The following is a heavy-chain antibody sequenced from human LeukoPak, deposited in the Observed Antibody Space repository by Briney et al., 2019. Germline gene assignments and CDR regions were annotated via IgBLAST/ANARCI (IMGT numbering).Heavy chain of an antibody. CDR1: GFVFSDYY. CDR3: AKASPVLRFLEWLSFDY. J-gene: IGHJ4*02. CDR2: ISHTGSVN. V-gene: IGHV3-11*01. Sequence: PGGSLRLSCAASGFVFSDYYMSWIRQAPGRGLEWVSIISHTGSVNYYADSVKGRFTISRDNAQNSLYLQMSSLRAEDTAVYYCAKASPVLRFLEWLSFDYWGQGTLVTVSS. D-gene: IGHD3-3*01.